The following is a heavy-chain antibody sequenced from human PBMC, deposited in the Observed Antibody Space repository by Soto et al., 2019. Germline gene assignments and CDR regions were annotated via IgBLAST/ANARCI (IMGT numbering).Heavy chain of an antibody. CDR3: ARSPDPRWFDP. CDR2: TKQDGSET. CDR1: TFRLSNFW. V-gene: IGHV3-7*03. J-gene: IGHJ5*02. Sequence: GGSLRLSCRDSTFRLSNFWMSWVRQAPGKGLEWVTSTKQDGSETYYMDSVKGRFTVSRDNAKNLLYLQMNSLRVEDTAMYYCARSPDPRWFDPWGQGTLVTVSS.